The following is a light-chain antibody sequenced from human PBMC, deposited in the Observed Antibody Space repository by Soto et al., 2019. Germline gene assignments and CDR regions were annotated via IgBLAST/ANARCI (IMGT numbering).Light chain of an antibody. J-gene: IGKJ4*01. Sequence: DIQMTQSPSSVSSSVGDIITITCQASQDIINYLNWYQKQPGKAPKLLIYDASKLKIGVPSRFRGSGSGTDFSLTITSLQPEDIGTYYCQQYDNLPSFGGGTRWIS. CDR3: QQYDNLPS. CDR2: DAS. CDR1: QDIINY. V-gene: IGKV1-33*01.